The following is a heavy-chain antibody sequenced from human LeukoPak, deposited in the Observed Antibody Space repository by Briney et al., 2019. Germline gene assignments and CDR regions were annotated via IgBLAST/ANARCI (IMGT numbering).Heavy chain of an antibody. CDR3: ASVSVGKTGY. J-gene: IGHJ4*02. D-gene: IGHD1-26*01. V-gene: IGHV3-23*01. CDR2: VSGSGRST. Sequence: PGGSLRLSCAASGFSFSNYAMSWVRQAPGKGLEWVSGVSGSGRSTYYADSVKGRFTISRDNSKNTLYLQMDSLRVGDTAVYYCASVSVGKTGYWGQGTLVTVSS. CDR1: GFSFSNYA.